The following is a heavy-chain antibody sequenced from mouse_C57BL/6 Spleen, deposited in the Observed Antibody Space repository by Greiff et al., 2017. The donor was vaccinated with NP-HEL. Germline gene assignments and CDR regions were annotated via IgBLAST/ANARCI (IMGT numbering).Heavy chain of an antibody. J-gene: IGHJ3*01. V-gene: IGHV1-26*01. CDR1: GYTFTDYY. D-gene: IGHD3-2*02. Sequence: EVQLQQSGPELVKPGASVKISCKASGYTFTDYYMNWVKQSHGKSLEWIGDINPNNGGTSYNQKFKGKATLTVDKSSSTAYMELRSLTSEDSAVYYCARGPDSSGYVGFAYWGQGTLVTVSA. CDR3: ARGPDSSGYVGFAY. CDR2: INPNNGGT.